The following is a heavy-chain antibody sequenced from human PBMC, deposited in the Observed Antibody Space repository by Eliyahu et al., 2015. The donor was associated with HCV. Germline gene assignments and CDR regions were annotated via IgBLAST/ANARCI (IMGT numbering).Heavy chain of an antibody. V-gene: IGHV3-15*01. D-gene: IGHD4-17*01. J-gene: IGHJ4*02. CDR1: GFSFTNAW. CDR3: TTDPGDYETY. CDR2: IKSKAHGETT. Sequence: EVQLVESGGGLVKPGGSLRLSCAASGFSFTNAWMSWVRQAPGKGLGWVGRIKSKAHGETTDYAAPVKGRFTISRDDSKNTLFLQMTSLKTEDTAMYYCTTDPGDYETYWGQGALVTVSS.